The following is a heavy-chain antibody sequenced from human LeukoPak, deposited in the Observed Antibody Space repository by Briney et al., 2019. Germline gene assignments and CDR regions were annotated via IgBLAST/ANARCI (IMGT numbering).Heavy chain of an antibody. D-gene: IGHD2-2*02. J-gene: IGHJ4*02. V-gene: IGHV1-2*02. CDR1: GYTFTGHF. Sequence: GASVKVCCTASGYTFTGHFMHWVRQAPGQGLEWMGWIEPKSGGTHCAHKFQGRVTMTRDTSMSTAYMELSRLKADDTAVYYCAREMGVVPTAIPTVDSWGQGTLVTVSS. CDR2: IEPKSGGT. CDR3: AREMGVVPTAIPTVDS.